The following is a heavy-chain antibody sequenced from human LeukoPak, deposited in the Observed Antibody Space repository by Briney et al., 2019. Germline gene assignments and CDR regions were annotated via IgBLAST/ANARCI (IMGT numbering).Heavy chain of an antibody. D-gene: IGHD4-17*01. V-gene: IGHV4-59*08. Sequence: PSETLSLTCTDSGGSITNHHWNWIRQPPGKGLEWIGYIYYSGSTNYNPSLKSRVTISVDTSKIQFSLKLTSVTAADTAVYYCTTYNGDGKVAFDIWGQGTMVTVSS. CDR3: TTYNGDGKVAFDI. CDR1: GGSITNHH. CDR2: IYYSGST. J-gene: IGHJ3*02.